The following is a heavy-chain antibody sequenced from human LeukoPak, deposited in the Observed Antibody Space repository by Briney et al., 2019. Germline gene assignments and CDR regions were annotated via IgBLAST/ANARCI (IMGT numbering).Heavy chain of an antibody. D-gene: IGHD6-13*01. CDR2: MNPNSGNT. Sequence: ASAKVSCKASGYTFTSYDINWVRQATGQGLEWMGWMNPNSGNTGYAQKFQDRVTMTRNTSISTAYLELSSLGSEDTAMYYCASALKRGSAGTLIDHWGQGTLVTVSS. V-gene: IGHV1-8*01. J-gene: IGHJ4*02. CDR3: ASALKRGSAGTLIDH. CDR1: GYTFTSYD.